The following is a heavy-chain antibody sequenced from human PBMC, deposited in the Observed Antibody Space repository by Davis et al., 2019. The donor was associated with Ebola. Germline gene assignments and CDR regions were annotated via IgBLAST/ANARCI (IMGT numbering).Heavy chain of an antibody. V-gene: IGHV4-38-2*02. CDR2: IYHSGST. D-gene: IGHD2-2*01. J-gene: IGHJ4*02. CDR3: ASSSRFSRYCTSPNCRLSYYFDY. Sequence: MPSETLSLTCSVSGYSISSDYYWGWIRQPPGKRLEWIANIYHSGSTNYNPSLKSRVTMFVDTSKNQFSLSLNSVTAADTAVYYCASSSRFSRYCTSPNCRLSYYFDYWDPGALVTVSS. CDR1: GYSISSDYY.